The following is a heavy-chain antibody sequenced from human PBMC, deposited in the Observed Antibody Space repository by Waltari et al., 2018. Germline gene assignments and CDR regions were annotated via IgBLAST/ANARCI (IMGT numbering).Heavy chain of an antibody. CDR3: ARALSPSSYSSGWYGGYYFDY. CDR2: IYYSGRT. V-gene: IGHV4-59*11. D-gene: IGHD6-19*01. CDR1: GGSISSHY. J-gene: IGHJ4*02. Sequence: QVQLQESGPGLVKPSETLSLTCTVSGGSISSHYWSCIRQPPVQGLGWIGYIYYSGRTNYNPSLKSRVTISVDTSKNQFSLKLSSVTAADTAVYYCARALSPSSYSSGWYGGYYFDYWGQGTLVTVSS.